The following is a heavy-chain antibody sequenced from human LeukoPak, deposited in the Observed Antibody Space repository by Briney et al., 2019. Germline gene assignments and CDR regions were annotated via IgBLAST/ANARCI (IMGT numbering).Heavy chain of an antibody. CDR2: IIPIFGTA. J-gene: IGHJ6*03. Sequence: ASVKVSCKASGGTFSSYAISWVRQAPGQGLEWMGGIIPIFGTANYAQKFQGRVTITADESTSTAYMELSSLRSEDTAVYYCARAELSGDYYYYYMDVWGKGTTVTVSS. D-gene: IGHD1-26*01. CDR1: GGTFSSYA. CDR3: ARAELSGDYYYYYMDV. V-gene: IGHV1-69*13.